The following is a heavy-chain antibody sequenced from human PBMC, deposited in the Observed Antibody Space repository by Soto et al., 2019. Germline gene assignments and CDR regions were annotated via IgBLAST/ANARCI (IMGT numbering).Heavy chain of an antibody. CDR3: VRGNGYTYGPFDN. V-gene: IGHV3-33*01. J-gene: IGHJ4*02. Sequence: QVQLVESGGGVVQPGRSLRLSCAASGFSFENYGMHWVRQAPGKGLEWVAAIWFNGSERKYGDSVKGRFTISRDNSKNTVFLQISSLSAEDTAVYYCVRGNGYTYGPFDNWGQGTLVTVSS. D-gene: IGHD5-18*01. CDR2: IWFNGSER. CDR1: GFSFENYG.